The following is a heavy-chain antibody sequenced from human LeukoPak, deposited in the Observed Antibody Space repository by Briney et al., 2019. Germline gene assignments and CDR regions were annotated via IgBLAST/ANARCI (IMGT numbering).Heavy chain of an antibody. CDR3: ARVPLAAAGTWYLDY. CDR1: GYTFTSYY. V-gene: IGHV1-46*01. CDR2: INPSGGST. D-gene: IGHD6-13*01. Sequence: ASVKVSCKASGYTFTSYYMHWVRQAPGQGLEWMGIINPSGGSTSYAQKFQGRVTMTRDTSTSTVYMELSSLRSEDTAVYYCARVPLAAAGTWYLDYWGQGTLVTVSS. J-gene: IGHJ4*02.